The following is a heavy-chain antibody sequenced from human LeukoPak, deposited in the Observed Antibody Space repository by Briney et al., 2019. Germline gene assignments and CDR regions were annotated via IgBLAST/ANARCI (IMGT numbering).Heavy chain of an antibody. D-gene: IGHD2-21*01. CDR2: VSASGAST. J-gene: IGHJ4*02. V-gene: IGHV3-23*01. CDR1: GFSFSNYG. CDR3: AKFLPTHIVVANYYFDY. Sequence: GGSLRLSCAASGFSFSNYGMSWVRQAPGKGLEWVSGVSASGASTYSEDSVKGRFIISRDNSKNTVFLQMNSLRAEDTAVYYCAKFLPTHIVVANYYFDYWGQGTLVTVSS.